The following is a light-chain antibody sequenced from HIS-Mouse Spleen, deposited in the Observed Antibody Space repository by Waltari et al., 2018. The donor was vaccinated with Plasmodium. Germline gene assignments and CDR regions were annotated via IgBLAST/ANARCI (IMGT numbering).Light chain of an antibody. CDR3: NSRDSSGNHWV. Sequence: SSELTQDPAVSVALGQTVRITCQGDSLSSYYARWYQQKPGQDPVLVIYGKNNRPSGIPDRFSGSSSGNTASLTITGAQAEDEADYYCNSRDSSGNHWVFGGGTKLTVL. J-gene: IGLJ3*02. V-gene: IGLV3-19*01. CDR1: SLSSYY. CDR2: GKN.